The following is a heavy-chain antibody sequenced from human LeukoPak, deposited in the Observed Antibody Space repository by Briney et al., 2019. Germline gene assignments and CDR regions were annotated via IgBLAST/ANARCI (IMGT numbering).Heavy chain of an antibody. CDR1: GGTFSSYA. V-gene: IGHV1-69*04. CDR2: IIPILGIA. J-gene: IGHJ4*02. D-gene: IGHD3-9*01. CDR3: ARDGGGLNYDILTGYYVDY. Sequence: GASVKVSCKASGGTFSSYAISWVRQAPGQGLEWMGRIIPILGIANYAQKFQGRVTITADKSTSTAYMELSSLRSEDTAVYYCARDGGGLNYDILTGYYVDYWGQGTLVTVSS.